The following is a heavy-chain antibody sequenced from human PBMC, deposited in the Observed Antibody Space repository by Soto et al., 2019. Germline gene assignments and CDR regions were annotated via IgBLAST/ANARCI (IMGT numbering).Heavy chain of an antibody. CDR3: ARGHIVVVPAATYYGMDV. D-gene: IGHD2-2*01. V-gene: IGHV1-69*06. Sequence: QVQLVQSGAEVKKPGSSVKVSCKASGGTFSSYAISWVRQAPGQGLEWMGGIIPIFGTANYAQKFQGRVTITADNSTSTAYMELSSLRSEDTAVYYCARGHIVVVPAATYYGMDVWGQGTTVTVSS. J-gene: IGHJ6*02. CDR1: GGTFSSYA. CDR2: IIPIFGTA.